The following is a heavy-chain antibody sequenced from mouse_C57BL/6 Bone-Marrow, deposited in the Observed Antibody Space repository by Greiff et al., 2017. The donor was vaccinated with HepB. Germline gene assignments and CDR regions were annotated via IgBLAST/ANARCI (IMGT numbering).Heavy chain of an antibody. J-gene: IGHJ4*01. V-gene: IGHV14-4*01. CDR2: IDPENGDT. Sequence: EVQLQQSGAELVRPGASVKLSCTASGFNIKDDYMHWVKQRPEQGLEWIGWIDPENGDTEYASKFQGKATITADTSSNTAYLQLSSLTSEDTAVYYCTTSLPTAAAMDHWGQGTSVTVSS. CDR1: GFNIKDDY. D-gene: IGHD1-2*01. CDR3: TTSLPTAAAMDH.